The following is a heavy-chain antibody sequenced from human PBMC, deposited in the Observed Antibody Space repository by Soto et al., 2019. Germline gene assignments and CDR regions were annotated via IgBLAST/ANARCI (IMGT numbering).Heavy chain of an antibody. CDR3: VRADRTLVTSDSLDV. CDR2: INHSGTI. V-gene: IGHV4-34*01. J-gene: IGHJ6*02. CDR1: GGTFSRYY. Sequence: HTYAVYGGTFSRYYWTGFRQPPGKGLEWIGEINHSGTINFNPSLKSRLTISLDTSKKHFSLKLSSVTDADTAAYYCVRADRTLVTSDSLDVWCQCTMVT. D-gene: IGHD2-21*02.